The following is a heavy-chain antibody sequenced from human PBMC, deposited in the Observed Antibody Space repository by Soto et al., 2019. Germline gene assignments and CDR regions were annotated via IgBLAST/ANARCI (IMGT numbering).Heavy chain of an antibody. CDR3: AKCFWGYSSSWSYYYGMDV. V-gene: IGHV3-23*01. D-gene: IGHD6-13*01. CDR2: ISGSGGST. Sequence: GGSLRLSCAASGFTFSSYAMSWVRQAPGKGLEWVSAISGSGGSTYYADSVKGRFTISRDNSKNTLYLQMNSLRAEDTAVYYCAKCFWGYSSSWSYYYGMDVWGQGTTVTVSS. CDR1: GFTFSSYA. J-gene: IGHJ6*02.